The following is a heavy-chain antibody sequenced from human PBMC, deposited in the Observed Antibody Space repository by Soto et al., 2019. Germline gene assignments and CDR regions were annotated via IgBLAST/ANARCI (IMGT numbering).Heavy chain of an antibody. CDR2: ISFDGRNK. D-gene: IGHD7-27*01. Sequence: QVQLVESGGGVVQPGRSLRLSCEASGFTFSPYGMHWVRQAPGKGLEWVAVISFDGRNKYNADSVKGRFTISRDNSKNTLYLQVKSLRAEDTAVYDGAREESLGLDYWGQGTLVTVSS. V-gene: IGHV3-30*03. J-gene: IGHJ4*02. CDR1: GFTFSPYG. CDR3: AREESLGLDY.